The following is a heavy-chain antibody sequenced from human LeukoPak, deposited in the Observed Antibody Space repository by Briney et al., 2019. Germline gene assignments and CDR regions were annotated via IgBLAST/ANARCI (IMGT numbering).Heavy chain of an antibody. CDR1: GFTFSSYS. D-gene: IGHD3-16*01. V-gene: IGHV3-30-3*01. Sequence: GRSLRLSCAASGFTFSSYSMHWVRQAPGKGLEWVAIISYDGGNQYYADSVKGRFTISRDDSKNTLSLQMNSLRAEDTAVYYCARGGGLDVWGQGATVTVSS. J-gene: IGHJ6*02. CDR2: ISYDGGNQ. CDR3: ARGGGLDV.